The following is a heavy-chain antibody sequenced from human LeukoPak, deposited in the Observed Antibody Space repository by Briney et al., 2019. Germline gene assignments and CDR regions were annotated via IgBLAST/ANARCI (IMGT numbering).Heavy chain of an antibody. CDR3: ASRVAGAPNYYGMDV. V-gene: IGHV1-69*06. CDR2: IIPIFGTA. Sequence: SVKVSCKASGGTFSSYAISWVRQAPGQGLEWMGGIIPIFGTANYAQKFQGRVTVTADKSTSTAYMELSSLRSEDTAVYYCASRVAGAPNYYGMDVWAKGPRSPSPQ. D-gene: IGHD3-10*01. J-gene: IGHJ6*04. CDR1: GGTFSSYA.